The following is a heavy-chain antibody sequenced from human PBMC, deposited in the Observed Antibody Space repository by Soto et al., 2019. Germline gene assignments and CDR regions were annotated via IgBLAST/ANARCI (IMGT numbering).Heavy chain of an antibody. D-gene: IGHD3-10*01. V-gene: IGHV1-69*01. CDR3: ARDDGEGGMDV. Sequence: QMHLVQSGPEVRKPGSSVTVSCTASGGTFGDYGIDWVRLAPGHGLEWMGGILPVFRTPSNAQKFEGRVSLTVDEVTNTAFMELNSLRPEDTATYYCARDDGEGGMDVWGQGTTVIVSS. CDR1: GGTFGDYG. J-gene: IGHJ6*02. CDR2: ILPVFRTP.